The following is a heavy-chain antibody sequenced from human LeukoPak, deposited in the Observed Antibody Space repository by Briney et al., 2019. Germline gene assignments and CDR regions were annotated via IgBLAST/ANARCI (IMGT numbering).Heavy chain of an antibody. J-gene: IGHJ4*02. CDR2: INSDGSST. Sequence: GGSLRLSCAASGFTFSSYWMHWVRQAPGKGLVWVSRINSDGSSTSYADSVKGRFTVSRDNAKGSLYLQMNSLRREDTAVYYCATANPGTASPSFDFWGQGTLVTVSS. CDR3: ATANPGTASPSFDF. CDR1: GFTFSSYW. D-gene: IGHD1-1*01. V-gene: IGHV3-74*01.